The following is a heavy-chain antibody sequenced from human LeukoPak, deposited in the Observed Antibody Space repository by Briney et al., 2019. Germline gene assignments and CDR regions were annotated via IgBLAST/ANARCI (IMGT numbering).Heavy chain of an antibody. J-gene: IGHJ5*02. CDR1: GGTFSSYA. D-gene: IGHD3-3*01. CDR2: IIPIFGTA. Sequence: ASVKVSCKASGGTFSSYAISWVRQAPGQGLEWMGGIIPIFGTANYAQKFQGRVTITADESTSTVYMELSSLRSEDTAVYYCASGGYDFWSGWNRYNWFDPWGQGTLVTVSS. CDR3: ASGGYDFWSGWNRYNWFDP. V-gene: IGHV1-69*13.